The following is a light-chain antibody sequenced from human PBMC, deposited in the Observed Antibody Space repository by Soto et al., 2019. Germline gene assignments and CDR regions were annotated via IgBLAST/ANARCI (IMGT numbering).Light chain of an antibody. CDR1: QSVSSSY. CDR2: GAS. J-gene: IGKJ1*01. V-gene: IGKV3-20*01. CDR3: QKYGSSRWT. Sequence: EIVLTQSPGTLSLSPGERATLSCWASQSVSSSYLAWYQQNRGQAPRLLIYGASSRAPGIPDRFGGSGSGTDFTLTISRLEPEDFAVYYCQKYGSSRWTFGQGTKVDIK.